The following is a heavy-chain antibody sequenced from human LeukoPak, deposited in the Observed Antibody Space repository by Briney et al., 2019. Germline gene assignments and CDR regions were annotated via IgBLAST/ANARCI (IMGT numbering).Heavy chain of an antibody. V-gene: IGHV1-69*04. D-gene: IGHD3-3*01. CDR3: AREGADFWSGSAQNWFDP. CDR2: IISILDIA. J-gene: IGHJ5*02. Sequence: SVKVSCKASGGTFSSYTIGWVRQAPGQGLEWMGRIISILDIANYAQKFQGRVTITADKSTSTAYMELSSLRSEDTAVYYCAREGADFWSGSAQNWFDPWGQGTLVTVSS. CDR1: GGTFSSYT.